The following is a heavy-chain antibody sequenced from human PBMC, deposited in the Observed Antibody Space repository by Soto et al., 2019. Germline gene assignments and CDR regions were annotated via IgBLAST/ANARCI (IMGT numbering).Heavy chain of an antibody. CDR3: ARRYGSAIDY. J-gene: IGHJ4*02. CDR1: GGSISSYY. D-gene: IGHD1-26*01. Sequence: PSETLSLTCTVSGGSISSYYWSWIRQPPGKGLEWIGYIYYSGSTNCSPSLKSRVTISVDTSKNQFSLKLSSVTAADTAVYYCARRYGSAIDYWGQRTLVTVSS. CDR2: IYYSGST. V-gene: IGHV4-59*08.